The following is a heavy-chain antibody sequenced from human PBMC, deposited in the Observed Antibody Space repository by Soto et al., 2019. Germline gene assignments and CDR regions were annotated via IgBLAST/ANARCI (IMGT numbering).Heavy chain of an antibody. Sequence: SETLSLTCAVYGGSFSGYIWTWIRQTPGKGLQWIGQINHSGSANYNPSLKSRVTISVHTSNSQSSLELSSVTAADTAVYYCARGLISGSHYSGGWYYFDSWGQGTQVTVSS. J-gene: IGHJ4*02. CDR2: INHSGSA. D-gene: IGHD1-26*01. V-gene: IGHV4-34*01. CDR3: ARGLISGSHYSGGWYYFDS. CDR1: GGSFSGYI.